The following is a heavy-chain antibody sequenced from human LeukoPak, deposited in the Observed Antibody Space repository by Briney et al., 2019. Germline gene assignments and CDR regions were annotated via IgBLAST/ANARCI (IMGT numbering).Heavy chain of an antibody. Sequence: HGESLKISCKGSGYSFTSYWIGWVRQMPGRGLEWMGIIYPGDSDTRYSPSFQGQVTISADKSISTAYLQWSSLKASDTAMYYCARHSSVLSTNYYYMDVWGKGTTVTVSS. CDR1: GYSFTSYW. J-gene: IGHJ6*03. D-gene: IGHD6-19*01. V-gene: IGHV5-51*01. CDR3: ARHSSVLSTNYYYMDV. CDR2: IYPGDSDT.